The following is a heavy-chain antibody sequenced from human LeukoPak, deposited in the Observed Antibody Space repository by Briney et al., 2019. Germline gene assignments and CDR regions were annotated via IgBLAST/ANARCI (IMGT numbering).Heavy chain of an antibody. CDR3: TRGYDVLTGLSYFDY. V-gene: IGHV3-49*03. D-gene: IGHD3-9*01. J-gene: IGHJ4*02. Sequence: PGRSLRPSCTASGFTFGDYAMSWFRQAPGKGLEWVGFIRSEPYGGTTEYAASVKGRFTISRDDSKTIAYLQMNSLKTEDTAVYYCTRGYDVLTGLSYFDYWGQGALVTVSS. CDR1: GFTFGDYA. CDR2: IRSEPYGGTT.